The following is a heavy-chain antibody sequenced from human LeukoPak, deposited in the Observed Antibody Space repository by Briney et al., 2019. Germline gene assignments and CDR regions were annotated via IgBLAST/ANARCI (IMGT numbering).Heavy chain of an antibody. J-gene: IGHJ4*02. CDR1: GGSISTYH. D-gene: IGHD1/OR15-1a*01. V-gene: IGHV4-59*01. CDR2: IDSSGTT. CDR3: ATNSGGTADY. Sequence: PSETLSLTCTVSGGSISTYHWSWFRQPPGKGLEMIGYIDSSGTTDSNPSLKSRVTISIDTSRNQFSLKLTSVTAADTAVYYCATNSGGTADYWGQGTLVTVSS.